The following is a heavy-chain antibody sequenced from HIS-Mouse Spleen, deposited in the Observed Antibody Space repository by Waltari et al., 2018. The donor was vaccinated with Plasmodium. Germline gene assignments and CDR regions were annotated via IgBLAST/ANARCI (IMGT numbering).Heavy chain of an antibody. CDR1: GGSITSSSYY. V-gene: IGHV4-39*01. D-gene: IGHD6-6*01. J-gene: IGHJ3*02. CDR3: ARGMKSSSSAFDI. CDR2: MYYSGST. Sequence: QLQLQESGPGLVKPSETLSLTCTVSGGSITSSSYYWGWIRPPPGKGLGWVGSMYYSGSTYYNPSLKSRVTISVDTSKNQFSLKLSSVTAADTAVYYCARGMKSSSSAFDIWGQGTMVTVSS.